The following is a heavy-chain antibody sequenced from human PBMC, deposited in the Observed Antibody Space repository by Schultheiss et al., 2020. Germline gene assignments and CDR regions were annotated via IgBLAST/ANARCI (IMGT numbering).Heavy chain of an antibody. J-gene: IGHJ6*02. CDR2: IYYSGST. V-gene: IGHV4-39*01. D-gene: IGHD2-2*01. CDR3: ARQALVVVPAAIFRELENYYYGMDV. CDR1: GGSISSSSYY. Sequence: SETLSLTCTVSGGSISSSSYYWGWIRQPPGKGLEWIGSIYYSGSTYYNPSLKSRVTISVDTSKNQFSLKLSSVTAADTAVYYCARQALVVVPAAIFRELENYYYGMDVWGQGTTVTVSS.